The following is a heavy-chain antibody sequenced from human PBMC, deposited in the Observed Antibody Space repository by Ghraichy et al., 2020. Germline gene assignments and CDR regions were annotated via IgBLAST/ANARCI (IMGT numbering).Heavy chain of an antibody. CDR2: INHSGST. CDR1: GGSFSGYY. V-gene: IGHV4-34*01. J-gene: IGHJ4*02. D-gene: IGHD3-22*01. CDR3: ARGSYDSSGYYHLSPVLFDY. Sequence: SETLSLTCAVYGGSFSGYYWSWIRQPPGKGLEWIGEINHSGSTNYNPSLKSRVTISVDTSKNQFSLKLSSVTAADTAVYYCARGSYDSSGYYHLSPVLFDYWGQGTLVTVSS.